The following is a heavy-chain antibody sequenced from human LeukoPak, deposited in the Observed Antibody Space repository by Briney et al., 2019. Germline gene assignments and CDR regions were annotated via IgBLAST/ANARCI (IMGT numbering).Heavy chain of an antibody. D-gene: IGHD1-26*01. Sequence: GGSLRLSCAASGFTFSSYWMHWVRQAPGNGLVWVARINSDGRSTSYEDSVKGRFTISRQNAKSILYPQINTPGTDDTAAYYXXRGPAATSGNYYVGDYWGQGTLVTVSS. V-gene: IGHV3-74*01. J-gene: IGHJ4*02. CDR1: GFTFSSYW. CDR3: XRGPAATSGNYYVGDY. CDR2: INSDGRST.